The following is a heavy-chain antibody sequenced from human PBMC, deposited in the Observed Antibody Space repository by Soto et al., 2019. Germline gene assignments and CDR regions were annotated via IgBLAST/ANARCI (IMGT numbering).Heavy chain of an antibody. V-gene: IGHV4-34*01. CDR2: INHSGST. Sequence: SETLSLTCDVYGGSFSRYYWNWIRQPPGKGLEWLGEINHSGSTNYNPSLESRVTISLDTSKTQFSLKLTSVTAADTAVYYCARGEGRLVGTWFDPWGQGTLVTVSS. CDR3: ARGEGRLVGTWFDP. J-gene: IGHJ5*02. D-gene: IGHD5-12*01. CDR1: GGSFSRYY.